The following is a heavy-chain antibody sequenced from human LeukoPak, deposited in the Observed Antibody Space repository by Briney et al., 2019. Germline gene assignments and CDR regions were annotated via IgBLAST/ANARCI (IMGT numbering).Heavy chain of an antibody. Sequence: PGGSLRLSCLASGFTGRYGMHWVRQAPGKGLEWVAIIWYDGSRAYYTDSVMGRFTISRDYSQNTVYLQMNSLGVEDTAVYYCASDSTAWTDWEYWGQGTLVTVSS. CDR1: GFTGRYG. V-gene: IGHV3-33*01. J-gene: IGHJ4*02. CDR2: IWYDGSRA. CDR3: ASDSTAWTDWEY. D-gene: IGHD6-19*01.